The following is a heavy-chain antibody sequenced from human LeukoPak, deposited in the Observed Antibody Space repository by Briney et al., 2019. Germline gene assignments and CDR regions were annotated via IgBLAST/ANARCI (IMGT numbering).Heavy chain of an antibody. CDR1: GGSISSYY. CDR2: IYYSGST. V-gene: IGHV4-59*08. J-gene: IGHJ4*02. CDR3: ARSAPSPHRPTDNFDY. Sequence: SETLSLTCTVSGGSISSYYWSWIRQPPGKGLEWIGYIYYSGSTNYNPSLKSRVTISVDTSKNQFSLKLSSVTAADTAVYYCARSAPSPHRPTDNFDYWGRGTLVTVSS.